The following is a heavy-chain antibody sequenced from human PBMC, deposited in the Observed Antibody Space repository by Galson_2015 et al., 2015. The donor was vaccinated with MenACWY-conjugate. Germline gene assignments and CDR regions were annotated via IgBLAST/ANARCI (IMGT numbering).Heavy chain of an antibody. CDR2: IIPQFGTT. CDR1: GGTLSTYG. Sequence: SVKVSCKASGGTLSTYGVSWVRQAPGQGLEWMGGIIPQFGTTHYAQKFQGRVNIIADESTSTVYMHLSSLKSEDTAVYFCARARKRAIEPGPRHFHYYNGMDV. D-gene: IGHD3-3*02. V-gene: IGHV1-69*13. CDR3: ARARKRAIEPGPRHFHYYNGMDV. J-gene: IGHJ6*01.